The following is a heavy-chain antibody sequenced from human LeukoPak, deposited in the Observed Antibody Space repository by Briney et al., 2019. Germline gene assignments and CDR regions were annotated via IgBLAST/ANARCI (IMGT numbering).Heavy chain of an antibody. Sequence: KPSETLSLTCTVSGGSISSYYWSWIRQPAGKGLEWIGRIYTSGSTNYNPSLKSRVTMSVDTSKNQFSLKLSSVTAADTAVYYCARDHYYGSGSSNYYGMDVWGQGTTVTVSS. CDR2: IYTSGST. D-gene: IGHD3-10*01. CDR1: GGSISSYY. V-gene: IGHV4-4*07. CDR3: ARDHYYGSGSSNYYGMDV. J-gene: IGHJ6*02.